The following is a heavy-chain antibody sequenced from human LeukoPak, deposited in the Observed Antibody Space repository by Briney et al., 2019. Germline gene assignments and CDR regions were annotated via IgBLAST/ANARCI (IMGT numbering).Heavy chain of an antibody. CDR2: MNPNSGNT. CDR1: GYTFTSYD. J-gene: IGHJ5*02. Sequence: PGASVKVSCKASGYTFTSYDINWVRQATGQGLEWMGWMNPNSGNTGYAQKFQGRVTMTRNTSISTAYMELRSLRSDDTAVYYCARVEDYSWFDPWGQGTLVTVSS. V-gene: IGHV1-8*01. D-gene: IGHD3-10*01. CDR3: ARVEDYSWFDP.